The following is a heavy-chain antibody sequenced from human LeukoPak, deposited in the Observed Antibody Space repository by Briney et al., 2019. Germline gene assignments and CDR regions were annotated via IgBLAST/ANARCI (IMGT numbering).Heavy chain of an antibody. CDR1: GFTFRNAW. Sequence: GGSLRLSCAASGFTFRNAWMSWVRQAPGKGLEWVSRIRSKSDGGTTDYAAPVKGRFTISRDDSKNTQSLQMNSLQTEDTAVYYCTTWTDLYDYWGQGTLVTVSS. CDR3: TTWTDLYDY. J-gene: IGHJ4*02. V-gene: IGHV3-15*05. D-gene: IGHD3/OR15-3a*01. CDR2: IRSKSDGGTT.